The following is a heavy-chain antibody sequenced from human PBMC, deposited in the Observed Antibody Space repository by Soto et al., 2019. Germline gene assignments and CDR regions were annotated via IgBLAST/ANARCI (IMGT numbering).Heavy chain of an antibody. Sequence: TLSLTCTASGDYINSDYYWSWIRQPPGKGREWLGHIYYTGGTFENRSLKSRLTMSVDTSKNQFSLRLSSVTAADTAVYYCARDAASKNFDSRSYYPHFDPWGQGTQVTVSS. CDR3: ARDAASKNFDSRSYYPHFDP. CDR2: IYYTGGT. D-gene: IGHD3-22*01. J-gene: IGHJ5*02. V-gene: IGHV4-30-4*01. CDR1: GDYINSDYY.